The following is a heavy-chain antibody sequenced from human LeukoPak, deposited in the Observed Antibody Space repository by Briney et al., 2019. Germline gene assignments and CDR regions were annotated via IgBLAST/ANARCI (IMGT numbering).Heavy chain of an antibody. CDR1: GFTFSNFA. Sequence: GGSLRLSCAASGFTFSNFAMHWVRQAPGKGLEWVAVISYDGDNEYYADSVKGQFTISRDNSKDRLYLQMNSLRAEDTAVYYCARRNAMDVWGQGTTVIVFS. CDR3: ARRNAMDV. J-gene: IGHJ6*02. V-gene: IGHV3-30-3*01. CDR2: ISYDGDNE.